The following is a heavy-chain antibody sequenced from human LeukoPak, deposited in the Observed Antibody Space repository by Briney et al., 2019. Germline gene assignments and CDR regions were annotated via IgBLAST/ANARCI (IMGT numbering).Heavy chain of an antibody. Sequence: GGSLRPSCAASGFTLSSYCMSGVRQARGKGREGVANIKQDGSDKYYVDSEEGRFTIYRDNAKNSLYVQMNSLRAEDTAVYYCARVSSSRELLFKYWGQGTLVTVSS. CDR3: ARVSSSRELLFKY. J-gene: IGHJ4*02. D-gene: IGHD3-10*01. CDR1: GFTLSSYC. CDR2: IKQDGSDK. V-gene: IGHV3-7*01.